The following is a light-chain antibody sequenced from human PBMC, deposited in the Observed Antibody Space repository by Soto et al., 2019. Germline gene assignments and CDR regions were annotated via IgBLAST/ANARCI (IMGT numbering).Light chain of an antibody. CDR3: QQLNSYLLFT. Sequence: DIQLTKSPSFLSASVGDRVTITCRASQGISSYLAWYQQKPGKAPKLLIYAASTLQSGVPSRFSGSGSGTEFTLTISSLQPEDFATYYCQQLNSYLLFTFGPGTKVDIK. CDR2: AAS. CDR1: QGISSY. J-gene: IGKJ3*01. V-gene: IGKV1-9*01.